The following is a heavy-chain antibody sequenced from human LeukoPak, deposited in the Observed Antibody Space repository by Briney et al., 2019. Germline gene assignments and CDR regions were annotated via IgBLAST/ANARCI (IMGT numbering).Heavy chain of an antibody. V-gene: IGHV3-33*01. CDR2: ICYDGSNK. D-gene: IGHD3-10*01. CDR3: ARGGNYYGSGSPDY. J-gene: IGHJ4*02. CDR1: GFTFSNYG. Sequence: HGGSLRLSCAASGFTFSNYGMHWVRQAPGKGLEWVAVICYDGSNKYYADSVKGRFTISRDNSKNTLYLQMNSLRVEDTAVYYCARGGNYYGSGSPDYWGQGTLVTVSS.